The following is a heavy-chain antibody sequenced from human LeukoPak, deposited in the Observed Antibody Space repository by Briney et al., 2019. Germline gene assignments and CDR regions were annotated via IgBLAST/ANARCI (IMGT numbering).Heavy chain of an antibody. CDR3: AKDLNSYGPHYFDY. CDR2: ISYEGSNK. Sequence: PGGSLRLSCAASGFTFSSYGMHWVRQAPGKGLEWVAVISYEGSNKYYADSVKGRFTISRDNSKDTLYLQMNSLRAEDTAVYYCAKDLNSYGPHYFDYWGQRTRVTVSS. D-gene: IGHD5-18*01. V-gene: IGHV3-30*18. J-gene: IGHJ4*02. CDR1: GFTFSSYG.